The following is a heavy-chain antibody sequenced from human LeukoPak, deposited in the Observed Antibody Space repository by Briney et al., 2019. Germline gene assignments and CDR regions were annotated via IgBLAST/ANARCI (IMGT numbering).Heavy chain of an antibody. Sequence: SETLSLTCTVSGGSISSSSYYWGWIRQPPGKGLEWIGSIYYSGSTYYNPSLKSRVTISVDTSKNQLSLKLSSVTAADTAVYYCARSVDTYYYDSSGYYFDYWGQGTLVTVSS. V-gene: IGHV4-39*07. CDR1: GGSISSSSYY. J-gene: IGHJ4*02. CDR2: IYYSGST. D-gene: IGHD3-22*01. CDR3: ARSVDTYYYDSSGYYFDY.